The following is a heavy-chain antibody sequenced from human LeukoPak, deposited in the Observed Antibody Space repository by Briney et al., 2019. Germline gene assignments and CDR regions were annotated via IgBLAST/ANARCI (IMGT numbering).Heavy chain of an antibody. J-gene: IGHJ3*02. D-gene: IGHD3-10*01. Sequence: PGGSLRLSCAASGFTFSSYWMHWVRQAPGKGLVWVSRINSDGSSTSYADSVKGRFTSSRDNAKNTLYLQMNSLRAEDTAVYYCASEYFVTMVRGSAFDIWGQGTMVTVSS. V-gene: IGHV3-74*01. CDR3: ASEYFVTMVRGSAFDI. CDR2: INSDGSST. CDR1: GFTFSSYW.